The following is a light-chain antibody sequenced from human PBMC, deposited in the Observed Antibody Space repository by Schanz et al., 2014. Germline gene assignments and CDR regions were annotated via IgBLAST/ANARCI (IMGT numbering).Light chain of an antibody. V-gene: IGKV1-5*03. CDR1: QSVSSW. CDR2: KAS. Sequence: DIQMTQSPSTLSASVGDRVTITCRASQSVSSWLAWYQQKPGKAPKLLIYKASNLKSGVPSRFSGSGSGTEFTLTISRLQPDDFATYYCQQYDSYSRTFGQGTKLEIK. CDR3: QQYDSYSRT. J-gene: IGKJ2*02.